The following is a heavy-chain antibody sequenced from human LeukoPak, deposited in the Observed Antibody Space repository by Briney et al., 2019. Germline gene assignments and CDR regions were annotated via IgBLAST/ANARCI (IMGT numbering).Heavy chain of an antibody. CDR2: ISYDGSNK. V-gene: IGHV3-30*04. CDR1: GFTFCSYA. D-gene: IGHD6-19*01. CDR3: ARGEYSSGWHYFDY. Sequence: GGSLRLSCAASGFTFCSYAMHWVRQAPGKGLEWVAVISYDGSNKYYADSVKGRFTISRDNSKNTLYLQMNSLRAEDTAVYYCARGEYSSGWHYFDYWGQGTLVTVSS. J-gene: IGHJ4*02.